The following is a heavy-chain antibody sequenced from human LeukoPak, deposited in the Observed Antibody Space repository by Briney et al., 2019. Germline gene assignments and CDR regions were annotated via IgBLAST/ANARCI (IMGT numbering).Heavy chain of an antibody. J-gene: IGHJ4*02. CDR1: GYTFTDYY. Sequence: ASVKVSCKASGYTFTDYYMHWVRQAPGQGLEWMGWINPNSGGTNYAQKFQGRVTMTRDASISTAYMELSRLRSDDTAVYYCAGDYGDSRWGYWGQGTLVTVSS. D-gene: IGHD4-17*01. V-gene: IGHV1-2*02. CDR2: INPNSGGT. CDR3: AGDYGDSRWGY.